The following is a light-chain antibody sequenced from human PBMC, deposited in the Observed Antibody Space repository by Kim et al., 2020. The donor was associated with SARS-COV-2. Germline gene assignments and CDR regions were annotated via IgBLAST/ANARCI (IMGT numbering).Light chain of an antibody. CDR3: QKYNSAPLT. Sequence: ASLGDRVTITCRASQGISNYLAWYQQKPGNVPKLLIYAASTLQSGVPSRFSGSESGTDFTLTISSLQPEDVGTYYCQKYNSAPLTFGQGTKVDIK. CDR1: QGISNY. J-gene: IGKJ1*01. CDR2: AAS. V-gene: IGKV1-27*01.